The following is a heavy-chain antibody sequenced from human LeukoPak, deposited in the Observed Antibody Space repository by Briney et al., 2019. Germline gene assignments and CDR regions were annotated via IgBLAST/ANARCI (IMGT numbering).Heavy chain of an antibody. CDR1: GGSFSGYY. D-gene: IGHD3-22*01. J-gene: IGHJ4*02. CDR2: INHSGST. CDR3: ARGAAYYYDSSGYPDFDY. V-gene: IGHV4-34*01. Sequence: PSETLSLTCAVYGGSFSGYYWSWIRQPPGKGLEWIGEINHSGSTNYNPSLKSRVTISVDTSKNQFSLKLSSVTAADTAVYYCARGAAYYYDSSGYPDFDYWGQGTLVTVSS.